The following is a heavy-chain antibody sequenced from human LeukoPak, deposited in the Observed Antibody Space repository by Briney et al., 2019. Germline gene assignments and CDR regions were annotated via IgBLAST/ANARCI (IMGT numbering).Heavy chain of an antibody. J-gene: IGHJ5*02. CDR3: ARDFEYSSSSSEFWFDP. CDR1: GFTFSSYG. V-gene: IGHV3-64*04. D-gene: IGHD6-6*01. Sequence: GGSLRLSCAASGFTFSSYGLHWVRQAPGKGLEYVSANANSVKGRFTVSRDNAKNTLYLQMNSLRAEDTAVYYCARDFEYSSSSSEFWFDPWGQGTLVTVSS.